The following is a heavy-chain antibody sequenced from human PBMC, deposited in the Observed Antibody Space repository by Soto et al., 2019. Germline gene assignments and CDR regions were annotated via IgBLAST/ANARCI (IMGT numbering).Heavy chain of an antibody. V-gene: IGHV3-74*01. Sequence: GGSLRLSCAASGLTFNRYWMHWVRHAPGKGLVWVSHINTDGSNTNYADSVKGRFTISRDNAKSTLFLQMNSLRDEDTAVYYCAREFCSGGNCYTYYFDPWGQGIRVTVSS. J-gene: IGHJ5*02. CDR2: INTDGSNT. CDR3: AREFCSGGNCYTYYFDP. D-gene: IGHD2-15*01. CDR1: GLTFNRYW.